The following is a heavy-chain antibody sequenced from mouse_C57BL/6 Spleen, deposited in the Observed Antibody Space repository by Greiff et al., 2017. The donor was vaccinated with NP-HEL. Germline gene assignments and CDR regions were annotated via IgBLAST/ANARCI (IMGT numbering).Heavy chain of an antibody. Sequence: QVQLKQPGTELVKPGASVKLSCKASGYTFTSYWMHWVKQRPGQGLEWIGNINPSNGGTNYNEKFKSKATLTVDKSSSTAYMQLSSLTSEDSAVYYCAREPLTTVVATRQFAYWGQGTLVTVSA. V-gene: IGHV1-53*01. CDR1: GYTFTSYW. CDR2: INPSNGGT. D-gene: IGHD1-1*01. CDR3: AREPLTTVVATRQFAY. J-gene: IGHJ3*01.